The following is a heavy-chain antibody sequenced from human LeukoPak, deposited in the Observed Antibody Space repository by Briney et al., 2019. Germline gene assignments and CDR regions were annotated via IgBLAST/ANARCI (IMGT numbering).Heavy chain of an antibody. D-gene: IGHD1-26*01. Sequence: GGSLRLSCAASGFTVSGNYMSWVRQAPGKGLEWVSIIYSGGSTFYADSVKGRFTISRDNSKNTLYLQMNSLRAEDTAVYYCARDLSGSYFTAGGDYWGQGTLVTVSS. CDR2: IYSGGST. J-gene: IGHJ4*02. V-gene: IGHV3-53*05. CDR1: GFTVSGNY. CDR3: ARDLSGSYFTAGGDY.